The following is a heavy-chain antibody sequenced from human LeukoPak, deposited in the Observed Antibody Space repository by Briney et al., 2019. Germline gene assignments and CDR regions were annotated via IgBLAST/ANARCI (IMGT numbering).Heavy chain of an antibody. CDR1: GGSISSSSYY. V-gene: IGHV4-39*01. CDR2: IYHSGST. CDR3: ARSKSVLLWFGELVS. D-gene: IGHD3-10*01. Sequence: KTSETLSLTCTVSGGSISSSSYYWGWIRQPPGKGLEWIGSIYHSGSTYYNPSLKSRVTISVDTSKNQFSLKLSSVTAADTAVYYCARSKSVLLWFGELVSWGQGTLVTVSS. J-gene: IGHJ5*02.